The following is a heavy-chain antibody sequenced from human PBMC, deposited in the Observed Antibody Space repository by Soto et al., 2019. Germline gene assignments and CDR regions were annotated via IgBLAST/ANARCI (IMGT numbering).Heavy chain of an antibody. CDR1: GFTFSSYA. J-gene: IGHJ4*02. D-gene: IGHD5-12*01. CDR2: ISGSGGST. CDR3: AKDGGYSGYEWIDY. Sequence: EVQLLESGGGLVQPGGSLRLSCAASGFTFSSYAMSWVRQAPGKGLEWVSAISGSGGSTYYADSVKGRFTISRDNSKNTLDLQMNSLRAEDTAVYYCAKDGGYSGYEWIDYWGQGTLVTVSS. V-gene: IGHV3-23*01.